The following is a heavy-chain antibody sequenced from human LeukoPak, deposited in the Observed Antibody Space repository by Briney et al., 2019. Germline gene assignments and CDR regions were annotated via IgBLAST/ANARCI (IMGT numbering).Heavy chain of an antibody. CDR1: GGTFSSYA. CDR2: IIPIFGTA. J-gene: IGHJ5*02. Sequence: GAPVKVSCKASGGTFSSYAISWVRQAPGQGLEWMGGIIPIFGTANYAQKFQGRVTMTRDMSTSTDYMELSSLRSEDTAIYYCARDNSVGDNAWWFDPWGQGTLVTVSS. V-gene: IGHV1-69*05. D-gene: IGHD1-26*01. CDR3: ARDNSVGDNAWWFDP.